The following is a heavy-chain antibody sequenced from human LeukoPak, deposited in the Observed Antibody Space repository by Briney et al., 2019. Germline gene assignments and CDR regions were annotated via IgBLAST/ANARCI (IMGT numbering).Heavy chain of an antibody. CDR3: ARDVVRGC. Sequence: GGSLRLSCAASGLIFSNYAMTWVRQSPGKGLEWVSSIRGGGDEIHYADSVKGRFTISRDNAKNSLYLQMNSLRAEDTAVYYCARDVVRGCWGQGTLVTVSS. J-gene: IGHJ4*02. D-gene: IGHD6-6*01. CDR1: GLIFSNYA. V-gene: IGHV3-21*01. CDR2: IRGGGDEI.